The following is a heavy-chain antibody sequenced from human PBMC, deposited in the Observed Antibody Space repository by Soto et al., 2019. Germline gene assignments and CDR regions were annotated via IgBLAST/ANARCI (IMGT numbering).Heavy chain of an antibody. D-gene: IGHD2-2*01. Sequence: LSLTCTVSSASISSSSYTWGWIRQPPGKGLEWIGSIYYSGTTYYNPSLNSRVTVSVDTSKNQFSLKVTSVTAADTAVYYCARLHGYCISSSCHGHYAMDVWGQGTTVTVSS. CDR1: SASISSSSYT. CDR2: IYYSGTT. CDR3: ARLHGYCISSSCHGHYAMDV. J-gene: IGHJ6*02. V-gene: IGHV4-39*01.